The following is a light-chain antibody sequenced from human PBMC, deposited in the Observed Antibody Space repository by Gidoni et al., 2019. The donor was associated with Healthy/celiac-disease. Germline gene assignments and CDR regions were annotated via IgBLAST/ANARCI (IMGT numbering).Light chain of an antibody. CDR2: AAS. V-gene: IGKV1-39*01. J-gene: IGKJ1*01. CDR1: QSISSY. CDR3: QQSYSTPRT. Sequence: DIQMTQSPSSLSASVGDRVTIPCRASQSISSYFNWYQQKPGKAPKLLIYAASSLQSGVPSRCSGSGSGTDFTLTISSLQPEDFATYYCQQSYSTPRTFGQGTKVEIK.